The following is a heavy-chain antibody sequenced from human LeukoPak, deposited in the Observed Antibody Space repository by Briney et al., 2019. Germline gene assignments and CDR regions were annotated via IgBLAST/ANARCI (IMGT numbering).Heavy chain of an antibody. J-gene: IGHJ3*02. Sequence: PGGSLRLSCAASGFTFSSYSMNWVRQAPGKGLEWVSYISSSSSTIYYADSVKGRFTISRDNAKNSLYLQMNSLRAEDTAVYYCARESSGSKDAFDIWGQGTMVTVSS. D-gene: IGHD5-12*01. V-gene: IGHV3-48*04. CDR2: ISSSSSTI. CDR3: ARESSGSKDAFDI. CDR1: GFTFSSYS.